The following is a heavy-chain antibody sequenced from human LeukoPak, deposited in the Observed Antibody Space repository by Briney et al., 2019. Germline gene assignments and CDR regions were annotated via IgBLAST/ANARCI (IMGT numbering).Heavy chain of an antibody. Sequence: SETLSLTCTVSGASVSDSPSYWGWVRQPPGKGLEWVANVYYTGSTYYNPSLKSRVTMSVDTSKNQFSLKMTSVTAADTAIYYCARLTKGRYFDYIFAFWGQGILVTVSS. CDR1: GASVSDSPSY. CDR3: ARLTKGRYFDYIFAF. CDR2: VYYTGST. J-gene: IGHJ4*02. V-gene: IGHV4-39*01. D-gene: IGHD3-9*01.